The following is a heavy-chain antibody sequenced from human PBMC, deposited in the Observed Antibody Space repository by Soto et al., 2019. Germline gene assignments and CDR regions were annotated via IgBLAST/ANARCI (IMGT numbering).Heavy chain of an antibody. V-gene: IGHV3-48*03. CDR1: GFTFSNYE. J-gene: IGHJ4*02. D-gene: IGHD3-22*01. CDR2: ISGSGDTT. Sequence: GGSLRLSCTASGFTFSNYEMNWVRQAPGKGLEWVSYISGSGDTTDYAGSVKGRFTISRDNTKNSLYLQTNILRAEDTAVYYCARAVDHYESSGYYPFDYWGQGTLVTVSP. CDR3: ARAVDHYESSGYYPFDY.